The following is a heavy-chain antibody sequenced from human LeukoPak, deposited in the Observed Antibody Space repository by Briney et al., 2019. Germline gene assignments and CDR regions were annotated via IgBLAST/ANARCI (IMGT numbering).Heavy chain of an antibody. CDR2: IYPGDSDT. V-gene: IGHV5-51*01. Sequence: GESLQISCQGSGYSFTNYWIAWVRQMPGKGLEWMGIIYPGDSDTRYSPSFLGQVTISADKSISTAYLQWSSLKASDTAMYYCARLGLYDTSGFYHPLDYWGQGALVTVSS. CDR1: GYSFTNYW. CDR3: ARLGLYDTSGFYHPLDY. D-gene: IGHD3-22*01. J-gene: IGHJ4*02.